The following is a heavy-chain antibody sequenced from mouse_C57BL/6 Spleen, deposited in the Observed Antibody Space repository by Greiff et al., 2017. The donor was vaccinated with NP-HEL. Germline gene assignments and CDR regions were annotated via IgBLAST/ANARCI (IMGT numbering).Heavy chain of an antibody. CDR1: GYAFSSYW. D-gene: IGHD1-1*01. CDR2: IYPGDGDT. Sequence: VQLQQSGAELVKPGASVKISCKASGYAFSSYWMNWVKQRPGKGLEWIGQIYPGDGDTNYNGKFKGKATLTADKSSSTAYMQLSSLTSEDPAVYFCARGANYYGSSPDYWGQGTTLTVSS. CDR3: ARGANYYGSSPDY. J-gene: IGHJ2*01. V-gene: IGHV1-80*01.